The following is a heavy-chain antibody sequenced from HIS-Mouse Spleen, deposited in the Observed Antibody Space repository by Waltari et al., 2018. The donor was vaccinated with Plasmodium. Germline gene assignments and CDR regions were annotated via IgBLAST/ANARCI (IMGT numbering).Heavy chain of an antibody. CDR3: ARDRITGTSYFDY. J-gene: IGHJ4*02. CDR1: GGSISSSSYY. Sequence: QLQLQESGPGLVKPSETLSLTCTVSGGSISSSSYYWGWIRQPPGKGLEWIGSIYYSGITYYNPSLKSRVTISVDTPKNQFSLKLSSVTAADTAVYYCARDRITGTSYFDYWGQGTLVTVSS. D-gene: IGHD1-7*01. V-gene: IGHV4-39*07. CDR2: IYYSGIT.